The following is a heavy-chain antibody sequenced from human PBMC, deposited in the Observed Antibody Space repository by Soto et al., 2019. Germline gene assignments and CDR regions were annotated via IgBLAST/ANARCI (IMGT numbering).Heavy chain of an antibody. CDR3: ARVSKEGIAAAGFDY. D-gene: IGHD6-13*01. V-gene: IGHV1-46*01. J-gene: IGHJ4*02. CDR2: INPSGGST. Sequence: ASVKVSCKASGYTLTSYYMHWVRQAPGQGLEWMGIINPSGGSTSYAQKFQGRVTMTRDTSTSTVYMELSSLRSEDTAVYYCARVSKEGIAAAGFDYWGQGTLVTVSS. CDR1: GYTLTSYY.